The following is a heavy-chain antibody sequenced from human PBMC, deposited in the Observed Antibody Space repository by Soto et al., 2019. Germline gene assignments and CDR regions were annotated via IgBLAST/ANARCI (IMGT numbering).Heavy chain of an antibody. V-gene: IGHV1-3*01. CDR2: INAGNGNT. J-gene: IGHJ3*02. Sequence: QVQLVQSGAEVKKPGASVKVSCKASGYTFTSYAMHWVRQAPGQRLEWMGWINAGNGNTKYSQKFQGRVTITRDTSASTAYMELSSLRSEDTAVYYCAKIGYCSSTSWQGDAFDIWGQGTMVTVSS. CDR1: GYTFTSYA. CDR3: AKIGYCSSTSWQGDAFDI. D-gene: IGHD2-2*01.